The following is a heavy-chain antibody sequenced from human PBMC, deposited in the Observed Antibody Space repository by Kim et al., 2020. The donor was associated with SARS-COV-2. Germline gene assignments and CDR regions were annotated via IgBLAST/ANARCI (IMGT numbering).Heavy chain of an antibody. V-gene: IGHV3-23*01. CDR2: ISGSGGST. J-gene: IGHJ4*02. CDR3: AKCPSIVLMVYADYFDY. Sequence: GGSLRLSCAASGFTFSSYAMSWVRQAPGKGLEWVSAISGSGGSTYYADSVKGRFTISRDNSKNTLYLQMNSLSAEDTAVYYCAKCPSIVLMVYADYFDYWGQGTLVTVSS. CDR1: GFTFSSYA. D-gene: IGHD2-8*01.